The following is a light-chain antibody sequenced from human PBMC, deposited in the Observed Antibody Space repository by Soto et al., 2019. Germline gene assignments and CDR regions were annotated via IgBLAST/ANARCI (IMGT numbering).Light chain of an antibody. J-gene: IGKJ1*01. CDR3: QKHNTAPWT. Sequence: DIQMTQFPSSLSASVGDRVTITCRASQGISKYVAWYQQKPGKVPKLLIYATSTLQSEVPSRFSASGSGTDFTLTISSLQPEDVATYYCQKHNTAPWTFGQGTKVEI. CDR2: ATS. V-gene: IGKV1-27*01. CDR1: QGISKY.